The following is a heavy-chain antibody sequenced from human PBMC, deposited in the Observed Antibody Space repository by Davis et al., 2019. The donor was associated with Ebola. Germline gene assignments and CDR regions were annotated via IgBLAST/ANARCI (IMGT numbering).Heavy chain of an antibody. D-gene: IGHD3-3*01. V-gene: IGHV4-34*01. Sequence: SETLSLTCAVYGGSFSGYYWSWIRQPPGKGLEWIGEINHSGSTNYNPSLKSRVTISVDTSKNQFSLKLSSVTAADTAMYYCARSTYYDFWSGYWRESAYFDYWGQGTLVTVSS. CDR1: GGSFSGYY. CDR3: ARSTYYDFWSGYWRESAYFDY. J-gene: IGHJ4*02. CDR2: INHSGST.